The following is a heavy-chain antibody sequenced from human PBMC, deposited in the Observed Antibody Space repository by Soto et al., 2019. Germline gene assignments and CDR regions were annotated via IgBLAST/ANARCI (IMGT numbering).Heavy chain of an antibody. CDR2: IKQDGSDK. Sequence: PGGSLRLSCAASGFMFSNYWMSWVRQAPGKGLEWVAIIKQDGSDKYYVDSVKGRFTISRDNAKNSLYLQMNSLRAEDTAVYYCAKVSFTVPSGPFDYWGQGTLVTVSS. V-gene: IGHV3-7*03. J-gene: IGHJ4*02. D-gene: IGHD6-6*01. CDR1: GFMFSNYW. CDR3: AKVSFTVPSGPFDY.